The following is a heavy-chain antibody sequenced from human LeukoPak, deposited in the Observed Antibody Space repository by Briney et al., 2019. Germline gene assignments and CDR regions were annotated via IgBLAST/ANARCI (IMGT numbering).Heavy chain of an antibody. J-gene: IGHJ4*02. V-gene: IGHV1-18*03. Sequence: GASVKVSCKASGYTFTSYGISWVRQAPGQGVEWVGWISPYNGYTNYEQKLQRRATMTTDTTTSTAYRKLRSLRSDDVAVDYCARVGGYVSWGDYWGEGTLVTVSS. CDR1: GYTFTSYG. D-gene: IGHD6-13*01. CDR3: ARVGGYVSWGDY. CDR2: ISPYNGYT.